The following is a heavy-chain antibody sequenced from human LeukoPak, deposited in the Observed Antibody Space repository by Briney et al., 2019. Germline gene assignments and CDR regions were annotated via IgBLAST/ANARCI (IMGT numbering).Heavy chain of an antibody. Sequence: SETLSLTCTVSGYSISSGYYWGWIRQPPGKGLEWIGNIYYSGSTNYNPSLKSRVTISVDTSKNQFSLKLSSVTAADTAVYYCASVPYGSGSPSYWGQGTLVTVSS. CDR3: ASVPYGSGSPSY. CDR1: GYSISSGYY. J-gene: IGHJ4*02. CDR2: IYYSGST. V-gene: IGHV4-38-2*02. D-gene: IGHD3-10*01.